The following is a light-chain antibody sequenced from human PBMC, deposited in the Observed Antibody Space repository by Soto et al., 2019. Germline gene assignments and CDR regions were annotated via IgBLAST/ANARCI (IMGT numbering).Light chain of an antibody. CDR3: QQYNGYSGT. CDR1: QSISTW. J-gene: IGKJ1*01. CDR2: DAS. Sequence: IQMTQSPSTLSASVGDRVTITCRASQSISTWLAWYQQKPGKAPKLLIYDASSLESGVPSRFTGSGSGTEFTLTISSLHPDDFATYYCQQYNGYSGTFGQGTKVEIK. V-gene: IGKV1-5*01.